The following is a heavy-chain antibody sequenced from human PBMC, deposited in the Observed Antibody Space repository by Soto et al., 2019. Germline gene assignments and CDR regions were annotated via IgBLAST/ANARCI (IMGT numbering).Heavy chain of an antibody. Sequence: QVQLVQAGAAVKKPGSSVTVSCKASGGTFSSYAISWVRQAPGQGREWMGRIIPFIGTANYAQKFPGRVTVTADESTSPAYMELASLRSEDTAVYYCARVVMTTAPASYYYGMDGWGQGTTVTVSS. CDR3: ARVVMTTAPASYYYGMDG. CDR1: GGTFSSYA. CDR2: IIPFIGTA. J-gene: IGHJ6*02. V-gene: IGHV1-69*18. D-gene: IGHD4-4*01.